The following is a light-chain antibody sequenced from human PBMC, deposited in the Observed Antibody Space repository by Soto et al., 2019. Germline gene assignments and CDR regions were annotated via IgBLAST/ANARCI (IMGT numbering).Light chain of an antibody. CDR3: TSYTTGSTPYV. J-gene: IGLJ1*01. CDR1: SGDIGAYNF. V-gene: IGLV2-14*01. CDR2: EVS. Sequence: QSALTQPASVSGSPGQSITISCTGTSGDIGAYNFVSWYQQHPGKAPKLMIYEVSRRPSGVSDRFSGSKSGSTASLTISRLQAEDEADYYCTSYTTGSTPYVFGTGTKVTVL.